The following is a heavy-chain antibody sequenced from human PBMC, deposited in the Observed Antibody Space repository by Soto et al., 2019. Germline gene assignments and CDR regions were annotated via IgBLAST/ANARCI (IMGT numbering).Heavy chain of an antibody. CDR2: ISGSGGRT. CDR1: EFTFSSYA. V-gene: IGHV3-23*01. D-gene: IGHD6-13*01. J-gene: IGHJ4*02. Sequence: GGSLRLSCAASEFTFSSYAMSWVRQAPGKGLEWVSTISGSGGRTYYADSVKGRFTISRDNSRNTLHLQMNSLRVEDTALYYCAKTLLSTSWYGLHDYVSQGTLVTVSS. CDR3: AKTLLSTSWYGLHDY.